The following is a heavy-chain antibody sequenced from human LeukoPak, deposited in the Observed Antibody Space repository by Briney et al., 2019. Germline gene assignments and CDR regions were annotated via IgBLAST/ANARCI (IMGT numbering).Heavy chain of an antibody. CDR2: ITPSDGGT. V-gene: IGHV1-46*01. CDR1: GYTFSDHH. J-gene: IGHJ4*02. D-gene: IGHD3-16*02. Sequence: ASVTVSCKASGYTFSDHHMHWVRQAPGQGLEWMGKITPSDGGTTYAQKFQDRVTMTRDTSTSTVYMELNSLSSEDTAVYYCARDTYRSDYWGQGTLVTVSS. CDR3: ARDTYRSDY.